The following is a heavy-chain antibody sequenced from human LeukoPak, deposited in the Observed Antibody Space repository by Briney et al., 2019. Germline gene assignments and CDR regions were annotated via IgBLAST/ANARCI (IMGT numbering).Heavy chain of an antibody. D-gene: IGHD3-10*01. CDR2: IDYSGDT. CDR3: ARSTYYGSGNDF. V-gene: IGHV4-59*01. J-gene: IGHJ4*02. CDR1: GGSISTYY. Sequence: SETLSLTCTVSGGSISTYYWSWIRRPPGERLEWIGYIDYSGDTNYNPSLNSRVTISVDTSKNQVSLKLNSLTAADTAVYYCARSTYYGSGNDFWGQGILVTVSP.